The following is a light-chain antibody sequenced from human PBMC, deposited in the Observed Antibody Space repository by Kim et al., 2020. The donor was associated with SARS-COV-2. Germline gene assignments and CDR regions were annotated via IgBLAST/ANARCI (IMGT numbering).Light chain of an antibody. CDR2: KSN. V-gene: IGLV1-44*01. Sequence: GQSVTISCSGSSSSIVRYTVNWYQKLPGKAPTLVMYKSNQRPSGVPDRVSGSKSGTSAALAISGLQSEDEADYYCAAWDDSLNGYVFGTGTKVTVL. J-gene: IGLJ1*01. CDR1: SSSIVRYT. CDR3: AAWDDSLNGYV.